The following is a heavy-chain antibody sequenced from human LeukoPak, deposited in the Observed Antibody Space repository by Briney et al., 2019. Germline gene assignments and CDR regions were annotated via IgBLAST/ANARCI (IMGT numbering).Heavy chain of an antibody. Sequence: GEALKISCKASGYRFTSYWIGWVRQIPGKGLECLGIIYPGDSDTRYSPSFQGQVTISADRSITTAYLQWSSLKASDTAIYYCTRHAPAPDPYYFDPWGQGTLVIVS. V-gene: IGHV5-51*01. CDR3: TRHAPAPDPYYFDP. CDR2: IYPGDSDT. D-gene: IGHD1-26*01. CDR1: GYRFTSYW. J-gene: IGHJ5*02.